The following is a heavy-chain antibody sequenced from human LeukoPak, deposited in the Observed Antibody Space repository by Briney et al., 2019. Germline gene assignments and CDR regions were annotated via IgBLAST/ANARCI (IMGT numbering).Heavy chain of an antibody. D-gene: IGHD2-8*01. CDR2: ITAGGVTT. CDR1: GFTFRNDA. CDR3: ARDRLMSN. J-gene: IGHJ4*02. V-gene: IGHV3-23*01. Sequence: PGGSLRLSCVASGFTFRNDALSLVRQAPGKGLEWVSAITAGGVTTYYADSVKGRFTISRHNSKDTLYLQMNSLRAEDTAVYYCARDRLMSNWGQGTLVTVSS.